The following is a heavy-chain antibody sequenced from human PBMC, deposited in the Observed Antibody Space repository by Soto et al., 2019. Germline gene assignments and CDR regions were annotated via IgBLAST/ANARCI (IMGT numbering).Heavy chain of an antibody. Sequence: KPSETLSLTCAVYGGSFSGYYWSWIRQPPGKGLEWIGEINHSGSTNYNPSLKSRVTISVDTSKNQFSLKLSSVTAADTAVYYCARGRYSTSPGSDLTFGYWGQGTLVTVSS. CDR1: GGSFSGYY. D-gene: IGHD6-6*01. CDR2: INHSGST. V-gene: IGHV4-34*01. J-gene: IGHJ4*02. CDR3: ARGRYSTSPGSDLTFGY.